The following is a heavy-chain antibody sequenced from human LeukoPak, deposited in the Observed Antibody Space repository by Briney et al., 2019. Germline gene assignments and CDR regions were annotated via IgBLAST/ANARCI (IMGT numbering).Heavy chain of an antibody. V-gene: IGHV3-30*18. CDR1: GFTFSSYS. D-gene: IGHD1-1*01. Sequence: GGSLRLSCAASGFTFSSYSMNWVRQAPNKGLEWVAMTSHDGVSEYFADSVKGRFTISRDNSKNTLYLQMNSLAAEDTAVYYCAKDLNINAWTNYFDSWGQGTLVTVSS. CDR3: AKDLNINAWTNYFDS. J-gene: IGHJ4*02. CDR2: TSHDGVSE.